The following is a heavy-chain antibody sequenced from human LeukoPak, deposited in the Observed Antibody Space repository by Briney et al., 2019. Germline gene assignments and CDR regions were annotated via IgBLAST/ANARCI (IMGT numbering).Heavy chain of an antibody. CDR1: GGSISSSTYH. V-gene: IGHV4-39*01. CDR3: ARHSPYGSGSLNWFDP. CDR2: IYYRGST. J-gene: IGHJ5*02. D-gene: IGHD3-10*01. Sequence: PSETLSLTCTVSGGSISSSTYHWGWIRQPPGKGLEWIGSIYYRGSTYYNPSLKSRITISVDTSKNQFSLKLSSVTAADTAVYYCARHSPYGSGSLNWFDPWGQGTLVTVSS.